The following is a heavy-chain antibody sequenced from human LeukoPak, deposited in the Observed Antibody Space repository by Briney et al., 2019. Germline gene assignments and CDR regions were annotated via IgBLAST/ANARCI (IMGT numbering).Heavy chain of an antibody. J-gene: IGHJ4*02. Sequence: GGSLRLSCAASGFTLGNYAMSWVRQAPGKGLEWVSAISGNGYNTYYADSVKGRFTISSESSRNTLYLQMHSLRAEDTAVYCCAKGVRLWFAFYFDYWGQGTLVTVSS. CDR2: ISGNGYNT. V-gene: IGHV3-23*01. D-gene: IGHD3-10*01. CDR1: GFTLGNYA. CDR3: AKGVRLWFAFYFDY.